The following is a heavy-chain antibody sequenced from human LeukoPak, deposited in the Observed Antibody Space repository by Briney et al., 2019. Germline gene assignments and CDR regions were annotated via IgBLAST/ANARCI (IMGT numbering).Heavy chain of an antibody. CDR2: IYGGGST. D-gene: IGHD3-9*01. J-gene: IGHJ4*02. CDR3: ARAYYDILTGYYPDY. CDR1: GFTVSSNY. V-gene: IGHV3-66*01. Sequence: GGSLRLSCAASGFTVSSNYMSWVRQATGKGLEWVSVIYGGGSTYYADSVKGRFTISRDNAKNSLYLQMNSLRAEDTAVYYCARAYYDILTGYYPDYWGQGTLVTVSS.